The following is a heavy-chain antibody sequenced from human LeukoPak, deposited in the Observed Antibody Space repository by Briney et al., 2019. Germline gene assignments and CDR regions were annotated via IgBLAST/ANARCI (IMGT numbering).Heavy chain of an antibody. CDR2: IGGSGPRT. V-gene: IGHV3-23*01. CDR3: AKSREYYDALSAFDS. Sequence: PGGSLRLSCAASTLISSGYAMMWVRQAPGKGLEWVSTIGGSGPRTYYTDSVRGRFTISRDTSDNTLFLQMNSLRADDTAVYYCAKSREYYDALSAFDSWGQGTLVTVSS. CDR1: TLISSGYA. J-gene: IGHJ4*02. D-gene: IGHD3-3*01.